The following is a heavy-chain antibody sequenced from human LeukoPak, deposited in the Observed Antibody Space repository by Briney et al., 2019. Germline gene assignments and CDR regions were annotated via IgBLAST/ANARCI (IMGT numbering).Heavy chain of an antibody. CDR1: GFTFDDYA. CDR2: ISWNSGSI. CDR3: AKSGRAKYYDFWSGSSGLAFDY. J-gene: IGHJ4*02. D-gene: IGHD3-3*01. V-gene: IGHV3-9*01. Sequence: SLRLSCAASGFTFDDYAMHWVRQAPGKGLEWVSGISWNSGSIGYADSVKGRFTISRDNAKNSLYLQMNSLRAEDTALYYCAKSGRAKYYDFWSGSSGLAFDYWGQGTLVTVSS.